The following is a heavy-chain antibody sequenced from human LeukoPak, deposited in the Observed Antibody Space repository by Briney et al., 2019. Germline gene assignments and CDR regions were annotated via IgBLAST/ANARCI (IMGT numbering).Heavy chain of an antibody. V-gene: IGHV3-66*01. CDR1: GFTFSTNY. Sequence: GGSLRLSCAASGFTFSTNYMSWVRQAPGKGLEWVSVIYRAGTTYYADSVKGRFTISRDNSKNTLYLQMNSLRADDTAVYYCARVTDGDYPDYWGQGTLVIVSS. CDR2: IYRAGTT. J-gene: IGHJ4*02. D-gene: IGHD4-17*01. CDR3: ARVTDGDYPDY.